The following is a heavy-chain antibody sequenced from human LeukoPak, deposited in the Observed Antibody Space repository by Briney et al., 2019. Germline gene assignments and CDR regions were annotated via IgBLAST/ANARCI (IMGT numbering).Heavy chain of an antibody. CDR2: ISSSGSYI. J-gene: IGHJ4*02. Sequence: GGSLRLSCAASGFTFSSYSMSWVRQAPGKGLEWVSSISSSGSYIYYADSVKGRFTISRDNAKNPLYLQMNSLRAEDTAVYYCVSGGSGYYLYWGQGTLVTVSS. D-gene: IGHD3-22*01. V-gene: IGHV3-21*01. CDR3: VSGGSGYYLY. CDR1: GFTFSSYS.